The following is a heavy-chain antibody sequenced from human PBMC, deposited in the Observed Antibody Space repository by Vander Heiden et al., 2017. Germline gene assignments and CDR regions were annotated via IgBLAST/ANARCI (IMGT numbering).Heavy chain of an antibody. D-gene: IGHD5-18*01. J-gene: IGHJ6*02. V-gene: IGHV1-69*01. CDR1: GGTFSSYA. CDR2: IIPICGTA. Sequence: QVQLVQSGAEVRKPGSSVKVSCKASGGTFSSYAISWVRQAPGQGLEWMGGIIPICGTANDAQKFQGRVTITADESTSTAYMELSSLRSEDTAVYYCAREVRGYSYGTRYYYYGMDVWGQGTTVTVSS. CDR3: AREVRGYSYGTRYYYYGMDV.